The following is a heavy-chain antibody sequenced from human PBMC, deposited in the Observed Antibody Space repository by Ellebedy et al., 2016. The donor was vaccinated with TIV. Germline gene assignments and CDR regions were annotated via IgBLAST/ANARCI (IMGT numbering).Heavy chain of an antibody. CDR2: INPGDSDT. J-gene: IGHJ6*02. CDR3: ARHRAAGGNYYNGMDV. Sequence: QVSCKGSGYDFARYWSAWVRQMPGEGLEWRGIINPGDSDTRYSPSFQGHVTISADKSISTAYLQWSSLQASDTAMYYCARHRAAGGNYYNGMDVWGQGTTLTVSS. V-gene: IGHV5-51*01. D-gene: IGHD6-13*01. CDR1: GYDFARYW.